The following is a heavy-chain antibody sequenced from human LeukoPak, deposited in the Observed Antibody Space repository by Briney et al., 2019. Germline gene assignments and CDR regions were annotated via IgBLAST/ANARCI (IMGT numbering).Heavy chain of an antibody. CDR2: IYYSGST. CDR3: ARVGIAAVGHYYYYYMDV. Sequence: KSSETLSLTRTVSGGSIRSHYWSWIRQPPGKGLEWIGYIYYSGSTNYNPSLKSRVTISVDTSKSQFSLKLSSVTAADTAVYYCARVGIAAVGHYYYYYMDVWGKGTTVTVSS. CDR1: GGSIRSHY. D-gene: IGHD6-13*01. V-gene: IGHV4-59*11. J-gene: IGHJ6*03.